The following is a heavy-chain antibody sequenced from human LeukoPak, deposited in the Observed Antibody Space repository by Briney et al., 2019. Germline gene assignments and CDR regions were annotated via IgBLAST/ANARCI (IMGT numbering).Heavy chain of an antibody. Sequence: GGSLRLSCAASGFTFSSYWMSWVRQAPGKGLEWVANIKQDGSEKYYVDSVKGRFTISRDNAKNSLYLQMNSLRVEDTAVYYCAKSSGSGWPHFDYWGQGTLVTVSS. CDR2: IKQDGSEK. CDR1: GFTFSSYW. J-gene: IGHJ4*02. CDR3: AKSSGSGWPHFDY. V-gene: IGHV3-7*01. D-gene: IGHD6-19*01.